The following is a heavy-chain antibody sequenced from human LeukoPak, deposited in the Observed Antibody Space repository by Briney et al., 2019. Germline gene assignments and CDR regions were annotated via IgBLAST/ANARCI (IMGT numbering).Heavy chain of an antibody. CDR3: ARVRYYYDSSGYYYVFDY. J-gene: IGHJ3*01. CDR1: GGSISSYY. Sequence: PSETLSLTCTVSGGSISSYYWSWIRQPPGKGLEWIGRIYTSGSTNYNPSLKSRVTMSVDTSKNQFSLKLSSVTAADTAVYYCARVRYYYDSSGYYYVFDYWGQGTMVTVSS. D-gene: IGHD3-22*01. V-gene: IGHV4-4*07. CDR2: IYTSGST.